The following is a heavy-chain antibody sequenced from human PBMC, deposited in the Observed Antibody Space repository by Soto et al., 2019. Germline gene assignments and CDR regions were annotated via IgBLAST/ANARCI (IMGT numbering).Heavy chain of an antibody. D-gene: IGHD5-18*01. Sequence: QVHLVQSGAEVKKPGSSVKVSCKASGGTFSSNTMSWVRQAPGQGLEWMGRIIPILGIANYAQKFQDRITITTDKSTSTAYMELSSLRSEGTAVYYCATFGYMYTSFDYWGQGTLVIVSS. V-gene: IGHV1-69*02. CDR3: ATFGYMYTSFDY. CDR1: GGTFSSNT. CDR2: IIPILGIA. J-gene: IGHJ4*02.